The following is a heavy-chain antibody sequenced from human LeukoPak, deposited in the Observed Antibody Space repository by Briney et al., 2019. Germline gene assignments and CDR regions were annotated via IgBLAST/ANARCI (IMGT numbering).Heavy chain of an antibody. CDR2: IWYDGSTK. CDR3: ARDRVADCLPGH. J-gene: IGHJ4*02. CDR1: GFNFSIYG. Sequence: PGRSLTLSCAASGFNFSIYGMHWARQAPGKGLEWVAFIWYDGSTKYYGDSVRGRFTISRDNSKNTLYLQMNGLRADDTAVYYCARDRVADCLPGHWGRGTLVTVSS. D-gene: IGHD2-21*02. V-gene: IGHV3-33*01.